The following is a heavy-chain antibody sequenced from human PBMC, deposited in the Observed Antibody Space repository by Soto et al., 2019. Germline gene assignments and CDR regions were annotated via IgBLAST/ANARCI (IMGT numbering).Heavy chain of an antibody. CDR1: GGSISSSSDY. Sequence: SETLSLTCTVSGGSISSSSDYWGWIRQPPGKGLEWIGSIYYSGSTYYNPSLKSRVTISVDTSKNQFSLKLSSVTAADTAVYYCAGLTITIPPYYYGMDVWGQGTTVTVS. CDR3: AGLTITIPPYYYGMDV. V-gene: IGHV4-39*01. J-gene: IGHJ6*02. D-gene: IGHD1-20*01. CDR2: IYYSGST.